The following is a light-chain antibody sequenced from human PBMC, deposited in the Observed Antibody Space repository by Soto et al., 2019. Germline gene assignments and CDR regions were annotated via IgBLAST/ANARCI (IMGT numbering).Light chain of an antibody. CDR1: ESISSW. CDR2: DAS. V-gene: IGKV1-5*01. J-gene: IGKJ1*01. Sequence: DIQMTHSPSTLSASIEDRVTITCRASESISSWLAWYQQKPAKAPKLLIYDASSLESGVPSRFSGSGSGTEFTLTISSLQPDDFATYYCQQYNDYWTFGQGTKVDI. CDR3: QQYNDYWT.